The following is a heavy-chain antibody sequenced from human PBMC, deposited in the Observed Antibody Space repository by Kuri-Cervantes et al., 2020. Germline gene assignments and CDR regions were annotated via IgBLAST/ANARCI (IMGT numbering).Heavy chain of an antibody. CDR2: ISYDGSNK. J-gene: IGHJ4*02. CDR3: AKDGGSYYLPPFDY. Sequence: GESLKISCAASGFTFSSYGMHWVRQAPGKGLEWVAVISYDGSNKYYADSVKGRFTISRDNSKNTLYLQMNSLRAEDTAVYYCAKDGGSYYLPPFDYWGQRTLVTVSS. D-gene: IGHD1-26*01. CDR1: GFTFSSYG. V-gene: IGHV3-30*18.